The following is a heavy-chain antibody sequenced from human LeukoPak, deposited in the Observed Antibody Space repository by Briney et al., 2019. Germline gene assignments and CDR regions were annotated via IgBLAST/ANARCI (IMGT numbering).Heavy chain of an antibody. CDR3: VGGSGYDRIDY. V-gene: IGHV3-30-3*01. Sequence: GGSLRLSCAASGFTFSSYAMHWVRQAPGKGLEWVAVISYDGSNKYYADSVKGRFTISRDNSKNTLYLQMNSLSAEDTAVYYCVGGSGYDRIDYWGQGTLVTVSS. D-gene: IGHD5-12*01. CDR2: ISYDGSNK. CDR1: GFTFSSYA. J-gene: IGHJ4*02.